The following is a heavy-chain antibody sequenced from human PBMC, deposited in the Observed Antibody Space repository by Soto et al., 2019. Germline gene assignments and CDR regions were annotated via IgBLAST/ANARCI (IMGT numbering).Heavy chain of an antibody. V-gene: IGHV3-33*01. CDR1: GFPFSSYG. CDR3: ASSIN. J-gene: IGHJ4*02. Sequence: QVQLVESGGGVVQPGRSLRLSCAASGFPFSSYGMHWVRQAPGKGLDWVAVIWHDGSNKDYAESVKGRFTISRDNSKNTLYLQMNSLRADDTAVYYCASSINWGQGTLVTVSS. CDR2: IWHDGSNK.